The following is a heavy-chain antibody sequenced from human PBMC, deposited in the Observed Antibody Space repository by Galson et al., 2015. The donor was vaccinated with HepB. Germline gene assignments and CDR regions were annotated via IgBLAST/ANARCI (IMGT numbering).Heavy chain of an antibody. J-gene: IGHJ4*02. V-gene: IGHV3-11*06. Sequence: SLGLACAASGFIFSDYYMSWIRQAPGKGLEWISYISGSTIYTHYAGSVKGRFTISRDNAKNSLYLHLNSVTAEDTAVYYCARVADADYGDHTHFDYWGQGTLVTVSS. CDR3: ARVADADYGDHTHFDY. CDR1: GFIFSDYY. D-gene: IGHD4-17*01. CDR2: ISGSTIYT.